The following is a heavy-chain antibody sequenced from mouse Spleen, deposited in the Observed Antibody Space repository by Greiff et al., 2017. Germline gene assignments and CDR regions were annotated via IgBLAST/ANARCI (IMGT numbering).Heavy chain of an antibody. CDR1: GYTFTSYW. CDR3: ARLGVDY. Sequence: QVQLQQPGAELVKPGASVKLSCKASGYTFTSYWMQWVKQRPGQGLEWIGEIDPSDSYTNYNQKFKGKATLTVDTSSSTAYMQLSSLTSEDSAVYYCARLGVDYWGQGTLVTVSA. D-gene: IGHD1-1*02. CDR2: IDPSDSYT. V-gene: IGHV1-50*01. J-gene: IGHJ3*01.